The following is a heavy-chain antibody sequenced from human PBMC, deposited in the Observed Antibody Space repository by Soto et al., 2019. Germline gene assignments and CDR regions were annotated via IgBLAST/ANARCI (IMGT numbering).Heavy chain of an antibody. CDR2: IYYSGST. CDR3: ARDRCSRASCYANYYFGMDV. Sequence: SETLSLTCIVSGGSISSGDYYWSWIRQHPGKGLEWIGYIYYSGSTYYNPSLKSRVTISVDTSKNQFSLKLNSVTAADTAVYYCARDRCSRASCYANYYFGMDVWGQGTPVTV. CDR1: GGSISSGDYY. V-gene: IGHV4-31*03. J-gene: IGHJ6*02. D-gene: IGHD2-2*01.